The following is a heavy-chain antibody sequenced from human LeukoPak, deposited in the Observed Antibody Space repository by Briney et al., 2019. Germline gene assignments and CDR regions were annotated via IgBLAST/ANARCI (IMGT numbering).Heavy chain of an antibody. CDR2: ISGSGGST. Sequence: GGSLRLSCAASGFTFSSYGMSWVRQAPGKGLEWVSAISGSGGSTYYADSVKGRFTISRDNAKNSLYLQMNSLRAEDTAVYYCARRCSSTSCYVGDYWGQGTLVTVSS. CDR3: ARRCSSTSCYVGDY. CDR1: GFTFSSYG. D-gene: IGHD2-2*01. J-gene: IGHJ4*02. V-gene: IGHV3-23*01.